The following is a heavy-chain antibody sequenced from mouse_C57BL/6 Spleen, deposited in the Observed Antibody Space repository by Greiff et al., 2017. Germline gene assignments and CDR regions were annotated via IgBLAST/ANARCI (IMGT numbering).Heavy chain of an antibody. J-gene: IGHJ2*01. D-gene: IGHD4-1*01. V-gene: IGHV1-4*01. CDR2: INPSSGYT. Sequence: QVQLQQSGAELARPGASVKMSCKASGYTFTSYTMHWVKQRPGQGLEWIGYINPSSGYTKYNQKFKDKATLTADKSSSTAYMQLSSLTSEGSAVYYCARNWDGGYFDYWGQGTTLTVSS. CDR3: ARNWDGGYFDY. CDR1: GYTFTSYT.